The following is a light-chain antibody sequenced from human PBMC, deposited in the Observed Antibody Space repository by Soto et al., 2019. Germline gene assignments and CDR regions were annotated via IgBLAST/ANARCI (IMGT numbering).Light chain of an antibody. CDR2: GAT. J-gene: IGKJ1*01. CDR3: QQSYSIPWT. V-gene: IGKV1-39*01. CDR1: QSITIY. Sequence: DIQMTQSPSSLSASVGDKVTITCRTSQSITIYLNWYHHKPGIAPKLLIYGATTLQSGVPSRFRGSGSGTDFTLTISSLQPEDFGIYYCQQSYSIPWTFGQGTKVGIK.